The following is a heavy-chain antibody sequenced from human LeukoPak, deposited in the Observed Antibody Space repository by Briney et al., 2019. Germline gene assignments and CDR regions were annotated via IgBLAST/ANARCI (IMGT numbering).Heavy chain of an antibody. CDR2: IYHSGST. V-gene: IGHV4-61*01. Sequence: SETLSLTCTVSGDSISSGSYYWSWIRQPPGKGLEWIGYIYHSGSTTYNPSLKSRVTISVDTSKNQFSLKLSSVTAADTAIYYCARTYYYGSGRYFDYWGQGTLVTVSS. J-gene: IGHJ4*02. CDR1: GDSISSGSYY. D-gene: IGHD3-10*01. CDR3: ARTYYYGSGRYFDY.